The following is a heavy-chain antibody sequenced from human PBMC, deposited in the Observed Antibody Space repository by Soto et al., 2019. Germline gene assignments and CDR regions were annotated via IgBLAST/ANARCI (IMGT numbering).Heavy chain of an antibody. CDR2: IYTSGST. V-gene: IGHV4-4*07. D-gene: IGHD3-3*01. J-gene: IGHJ5*02. Sequence: SETLSLTCTVSGGSISSYYWSWIRQPAGKGLEWIGRIYTSGSTNYNPSLKSRVTMSVDTSKNQFSLKLSSVTAADTAVYYCARGGPYDFWSGYYNDNWFDPWGQGTLVTVSS. CDR1: GGSISSYY. CDR3: ARGGPYDFWSGYYNDNWFDP.